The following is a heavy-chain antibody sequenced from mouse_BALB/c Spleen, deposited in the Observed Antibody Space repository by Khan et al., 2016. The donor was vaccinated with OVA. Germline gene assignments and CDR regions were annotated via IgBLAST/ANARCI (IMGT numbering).Heavy chain of an antibody. V-gene: IGHV5-6*01. CDR3: SRLAYYYNREGFAY. J-gene: IGHJ3*01. D-gene: IGHD1-1*01. CDR2: ISTGGTYT. CDR1: GFTFSTYG. Sequence: VELVESGGDLVKPGGSLKLSCAASGFTFSTYGMSWVRQTPEKRLEWVATISTGGTYTYSPDSVTGRFTIYRDNAKKTLYMQLSSLKSEDTAIYYCSRLAYYYNREGFAYGGQGTLVTVSA.